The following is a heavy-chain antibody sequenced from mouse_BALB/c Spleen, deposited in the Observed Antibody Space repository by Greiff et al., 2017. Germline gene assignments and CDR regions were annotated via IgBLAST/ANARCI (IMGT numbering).Heavy chain of an antibody. V-gene: IGHV1-54*01. D-gene: IGHD2-1*01. J-gene: IGHJ1*01. CDR2: INPGSGGT. Sequence: VQLQQSGAELVRPGTSVKVSCKASGYAFTNYLIEWVKQRPGQGLEWIGVINPGSGGTNYNEKFKGKATLTADKSSSTAYMQLSSLTSDDSAVYFCARGPYGNYVWYFDVWGAGTTVTVSS. CDR1: GYAFTNYL. CDR3: ARGPYGNYVWYFDV.